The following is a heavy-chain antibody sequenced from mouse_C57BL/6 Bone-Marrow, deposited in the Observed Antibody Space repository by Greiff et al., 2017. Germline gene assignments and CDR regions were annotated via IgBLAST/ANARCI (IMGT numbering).Heavy chain of an antibody. V-gene: IGHV1-64*01. J-gene: IGHJ2*01. CDR2: IHPNSGST. Sequence: VQLQQPGAELVKPGASVKLSCKASGYTFTSYWMHWVKQRPGQGLEWIGMIHPNSGSTNYNEKFKSKATLTVDKSSSTAYMRLSSLTSEDSAVYYCARGITTVVATEYFDYWGQGTTLTVSS. CDR3: ARGITTVVATEYFDY. D-gene: IGHD1-1*01. CDR1: GYTFTSYW.